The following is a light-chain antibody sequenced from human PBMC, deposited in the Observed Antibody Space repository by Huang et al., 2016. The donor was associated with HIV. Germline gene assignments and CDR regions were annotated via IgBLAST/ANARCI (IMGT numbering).Light chain of an antibody. J-gene: IGKJ1*01. CDR1: ESLLHSNGHNY. CDR2: LCS. Sequence: IVMTQSPQLLSVTPGEPASISCRSSESLLHSNGHNYLDWYLQKPGQSPQLLIYLCSNRASGVPDRFSGTGSGTDFTLKISRVESEDVGVYYCMQALDTPRWTFGQGTKVEIK. CDR3: MQALDTPRWT. V-gene: IGKV2-28*01.